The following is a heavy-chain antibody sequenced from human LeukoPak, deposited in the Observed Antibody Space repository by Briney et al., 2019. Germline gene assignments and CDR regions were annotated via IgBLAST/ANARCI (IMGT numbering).Heavy chain of an antibody. CDR3: ASGYDILTLDY. D-gene: IGHD3-9*01. CDR1: GFTFSSYA. J-gene: IGHJ4*02. V-gene: IGHV3-30-3*01. CDR2: ISYDGSNK. Sequence: GGSLRLSCAASGFTFSSYAMHWVRQAPGKGLEWVAVISYDGSNKYCADSVKGRFTISRDNSKNTLYLQMNSLRAEDTAVYYCASGYDILTLDYWGQGTLVTVSS.